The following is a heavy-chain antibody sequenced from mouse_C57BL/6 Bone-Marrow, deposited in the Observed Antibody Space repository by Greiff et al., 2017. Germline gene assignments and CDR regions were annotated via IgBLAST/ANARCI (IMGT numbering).Heavy chain of an antibody. CDR1: GFTFSSYG. Sequence: EVQGVESGGDLVKPGGSLKLSCAASGFTFSSYGMSWVRQTPDKRLEWVATISSGGSYTYYPASVKGRFTISRDNAKNTLYLQMSSLKSEDTAMYYCARHQLDYWYFDVWGTGTTVTVSS. CDR2: ISSGGSYT. J-gene: IGHJ1*03. V-gene: IGHV5-6*01. CDR3: ARHQLDYWYFDV. D-gene: IGHD4-1*02.